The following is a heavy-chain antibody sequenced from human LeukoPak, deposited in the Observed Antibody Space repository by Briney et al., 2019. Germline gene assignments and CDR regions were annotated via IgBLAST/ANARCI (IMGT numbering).Heavy chain of an antibody. Sequence: SETRSLTCAVSGYSISSGYYWGWIRPPPGKGLEWIASFYRSGGTYYNLSLKSRVSISVDTSKNQFSLKLNSVTAADTAIYYCARYRSPSAMTADYFDYWGRGTLVTVSS. CDR1: GYSISSGYY. J-gene: IGHJ4*02. CDR2: FYRSGGT. D-gene: IGHD6-13*01. CDR3: ARYRSPSAMTADYFDY. V-gene: IGHV4-38-2*01.